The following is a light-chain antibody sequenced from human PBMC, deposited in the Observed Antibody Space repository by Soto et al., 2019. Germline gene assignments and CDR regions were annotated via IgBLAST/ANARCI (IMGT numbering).Light chain of an antibody. J-gene: IGLJ1*01. V-gene: IGLV2-11*01. Sequence: QSALTQPRSVSGSPGQSVTISCTGTSSDVGVYNYVSWYQQYPGKAPKIMIYDVSKRPSGVPDRFSGSKSDNTASLTTSGLQAEDEADYYCCSYAGSYTVVFGSGAKVTVL. CDR2: DVS. CDR3: CSYAGSYTVV. CDR1: SSDVGVYNY.